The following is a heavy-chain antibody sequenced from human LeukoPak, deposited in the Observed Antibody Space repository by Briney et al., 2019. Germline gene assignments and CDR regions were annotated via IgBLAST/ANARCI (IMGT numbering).Heavy chain of an antibody. CDR1: GGSISSYY. V-gene: IGHV4-59*01. J-gene: IGHJ3*02. CDR3: AREGEAGIDAFDI. D-gene: IGHD6-19*01. Sequence: SETLSLTCTVSGGSISSYYWSWIRQPPGKGLEWIGYIYYSGSTNYNPSLKSRVTIPVDTSKNQFSLKLSSVTAADTAVYYCAREGEAGIDAFDIWGQGTMVTVSS. CDR2: IYYSGST.